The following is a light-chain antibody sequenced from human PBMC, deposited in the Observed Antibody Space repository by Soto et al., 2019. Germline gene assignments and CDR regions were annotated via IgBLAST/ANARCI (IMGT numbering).Light chain of an antibody. V-gene: IGLV2-14*01. CDR3: SSYSSGSTLVV. CDR1: SSDVGDYKY. Sequence: QSALAQPASVSGSPGQSITISCTGTSSDVGDYKYASWYQQHPGQAPKLMIYEVSIRPSGISDRFSGSKSGNTASLTISGLQTEDEADYYCSSYSSGSTLVVFGGGTKLTVL. CDR2: EVS. J-gene: IGLJ2*01.